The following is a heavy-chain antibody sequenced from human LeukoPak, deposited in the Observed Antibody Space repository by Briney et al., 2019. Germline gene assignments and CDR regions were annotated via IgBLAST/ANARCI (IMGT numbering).Heavy chain of an antibody. CDR1: GYTFTSQW. CDR2: IFPGDSST. J-gene: IGHJ4*02. D-gene: IGHD6-13*01. Sequence: GESLKISRRASGYTFTSQWIGWVRQMPGKGLEWMGIIFPGDSSTRYSPSFQGQVTISADKSISTAYLQWSSLKASDTAMYYCARPSGFGSSWYLVDYWGQGTLLTVSS. V-gene: IGHV5-51*01. CDR3: ARPSGFGSSWYLVDY.